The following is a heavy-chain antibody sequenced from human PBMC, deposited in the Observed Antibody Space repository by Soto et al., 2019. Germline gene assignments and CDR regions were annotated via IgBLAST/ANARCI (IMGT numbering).Heavy chain of an antibody. CDR2: IYHSGST. V-gene: IGHV4-38-2*02. CDR3: ARGLGYCSSTSCSPWFDP. Sequence: SETLSLTCTVSGYSISSGYYWGWIRQPPGKGLEWIGSIYHSGSTYYNPSLKSRVTISVDTSKNQFSLKQISVTAADTAVYYCARGLGYCSSTSCSPWFDPWGQGTLVTVSS. CDR1: GYSISSGYY. D-gene: IGHD2-2*01. J-gene: IGHJ5*02.